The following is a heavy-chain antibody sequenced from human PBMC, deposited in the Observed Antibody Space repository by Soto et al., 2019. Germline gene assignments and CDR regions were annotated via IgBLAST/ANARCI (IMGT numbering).Heavy chain of an antibody. J-gene: IGHJ5*02. D-gene: IGHD2-15*01. CDR1: GGSIRGKY. Sequence: SENLSLTSTVSGGSIRGKYWSWIRQPPGRGLEKIGYIYYSGSTYVSPSLKNRVTKSVDTSENQFFMKLRTVNAAKTAGDYCARTPIGYCSGGTCSNWFDPWGQGTLVTVS. CDR2: IYYSGST. CDR3: ARTPIGYCSGGTCSNWFDP. V-gene: IGHV4-59*08.